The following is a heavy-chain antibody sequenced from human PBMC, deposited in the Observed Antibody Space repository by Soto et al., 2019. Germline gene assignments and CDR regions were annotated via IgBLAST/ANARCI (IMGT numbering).Heavy chain of an antibody. J-gene: IGHJ4*02. CDR1: GFSVTSNY. CDR2: IYAGGNT. D-gene: IGHD3-9*01. Sequence: GGSLRLSCAASGFSVTSNYMTWVRQAPGKGLECVSVIYAGGNTYYPDSVKGRFTISSDNSRNTLFLQMNNLRAEDTAVYYCARVTTFYDILTSSYALNYFDYWGQGTRVTVSS. V-gene: IGHV3-53*01. CDR3: ARVTTFYDILTSSYALNYFDY.